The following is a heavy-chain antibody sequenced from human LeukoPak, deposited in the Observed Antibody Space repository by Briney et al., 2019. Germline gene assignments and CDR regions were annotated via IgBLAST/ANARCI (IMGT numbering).Heavy chain of an antibody. J-gene: IGHJ1*01. CDR3: AKGPYSDFWSGYSGWGEYFHH. Sequence: GGSLRLSCSASGFTFSSYAMHWVRQAPGKGLEYVSAISSNGGSTYYADSVKGRFTISRDNSKNTLYLQMSSLRAEDTAVYYCAKGPYSDFWSGYSGWGEYFHHWGQGTLVTVSS. CDR2: ISSNGGST. CDR1: GFTFSSYA. D-gene: IGHD3-3*01. V-gene: IGHV3-64D*06.